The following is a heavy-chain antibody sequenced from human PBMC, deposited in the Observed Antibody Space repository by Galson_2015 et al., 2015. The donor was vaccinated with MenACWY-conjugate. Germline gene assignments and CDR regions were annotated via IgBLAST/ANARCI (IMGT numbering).Heavy chain of an antibody. D-gene: IGHD2-2*01. CDR3: ARHQGLVVVPAAFDY. Sequence: SETLSLTCTVSGGSISSYYWSWIRQPPGKGLEWLGYIYYSGSTNYNPSLTSRVTISVDTSKNQFSLKLSSVPAADTAVYYCARHQGLVVVPAAFDYWGQGTLVTVSS. CDR2: IYYSGST. J-gene: IGHJ4*02. CDR1: GGSISSYY. V-gene: IGHV4-59*08.